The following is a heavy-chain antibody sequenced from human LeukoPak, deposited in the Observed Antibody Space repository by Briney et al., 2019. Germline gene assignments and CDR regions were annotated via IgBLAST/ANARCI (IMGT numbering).Heavy chain of an antibody. CDR2: ISNSGSPI. J-gene: IGHJ4*02. D-gene: IGHD6-13*01. Sequence: PGGSLRLSCATSGFTFSSYEMHWVRQAPGKGLEWVSYISNSGSPIHYADSVKGRFTISRDNAKNSLFLQMNSLRAEDTAVYYCARDFGTSWYFDYWGRGTLVTVSS. V-gene: IGHV3-48*03. CDR3: ARDFGTSWYFDY. CDR1: GFTFSSYE.